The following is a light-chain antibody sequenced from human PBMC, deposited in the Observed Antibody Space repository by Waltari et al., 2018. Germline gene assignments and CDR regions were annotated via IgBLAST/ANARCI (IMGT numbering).Light chain of an antibody. CDR2: DDS. CDR1: NIGSKT. V-gene: IGLV3-21*03. J-gene: IGLJ3*02. Sequence: SYVLTQPPSVSVAPGKTASITCGGDNIGSKTVHWYQQRPGQAPVLVVFDDSDRPSGIPEQFSGSNSGNTATLTISRVEAGDEADYSCQVWDSSNDHVVFGGGTKLTVL. CDR3: QVWDSSNDHVV.